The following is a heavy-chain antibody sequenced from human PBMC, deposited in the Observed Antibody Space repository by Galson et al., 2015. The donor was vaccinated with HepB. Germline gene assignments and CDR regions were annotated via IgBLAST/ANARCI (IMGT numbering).Heavy chain of an antibody. Sequence: SLRLSCAASGFSFSGYGMHWVRQAPGKGLEWVAVISYDETNKYYADSVKGRFTISRDNSKNTLYLQMNSLRAEDTAMYYCAKDRSSGYYSLDAFDIWGQGTMVTVSS. CDR2: ISYDETNK. D-gene: IGHD3-22*01. V-gene: IGHV3-30*18. J-gene: IGHJ3*02. CDR3: AKDRSSGYYSLDAFDI. CDR1: GFSFSGYG.